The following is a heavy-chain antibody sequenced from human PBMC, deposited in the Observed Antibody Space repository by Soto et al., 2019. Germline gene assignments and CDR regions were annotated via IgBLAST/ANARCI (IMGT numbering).Heavy chain of an antibody. Sequence: QVQLVESGGGVVQPGRSLRLSCAASGFTFSSCAMHWVRQAPGKGLEWVALISYDGSNKYYADSVKGRFTISRDNSKKPLYMQMNSQRAEDTAVYYCARDTRDLRVLEWSYYFDYWGQGTLVTVSS. D-gene: IGHD3-3*01. CDR2: ISYDGSNK. J-gene: IGHJ4*02. V-gene: IGHV3-30-3*01. CDR3: ARDTRDLRVLEWSYYFDY. CDR1: GFTFSSCA.